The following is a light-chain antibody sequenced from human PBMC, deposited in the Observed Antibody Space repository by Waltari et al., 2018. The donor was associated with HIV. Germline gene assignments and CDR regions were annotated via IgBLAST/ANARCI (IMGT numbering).Light chain of an antibody. CDR1: RGRIASSF. Sequence: NFMLTQPHSVSESPGKTVTISCTRSRGRIASSFVQWYQQRPCSAPTTVIYENNPRPSGVPARFSGSIDSSSNSASLTISGLKTEDEADYYCQSYDSINHWVFGGGTKLTVL. J-gene: IGLJ3*02. CDR3: QSYDSINHWV. CDR2: ENN. V-gene: IGLV6-57*03.